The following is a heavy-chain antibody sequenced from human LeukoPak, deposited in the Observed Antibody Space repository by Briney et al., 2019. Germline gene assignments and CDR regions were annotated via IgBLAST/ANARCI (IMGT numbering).Heavy chain of an antibody. CDR1: GFTFSSYW. CDR3: TRDHGLDV. J-gene: IGHJ6*02. Sequence: GGSLRLSCAASGFTFSSYWMSWVRHAPGKGLMWVSQINSDGSATSCADPVKGRCTISRDNAKNMLYLEMNSLRVEDTAVYFCTRDHGLDVWGQGTTVTVSS. CDR2: INSDGSAT. V-gene: IGHV3-74*01.